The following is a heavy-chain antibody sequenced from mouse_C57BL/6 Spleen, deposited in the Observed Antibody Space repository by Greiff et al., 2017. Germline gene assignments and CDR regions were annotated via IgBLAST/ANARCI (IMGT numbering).Heavy chain of an antibody. Sequence: QVQLQQSGPELVKPGASVKISCKASGYAFSSSWMNWVKQRPGKGLEWIGRIYPGDGDTNYNGKFKGKATLTADKSSSTAYMQLSSLTSEDSAVYFCARSGDYDGPYAMDYWGQGTSVTVSS. J-gene: IGHJ4*01. V-gene: IGHV1-82*01. CDR1: GYAFSSSW. CDR2: IYPGDGDT. CDR3: ARSGDYDGPYAMDY. D-gene: IGHD2-4*01.